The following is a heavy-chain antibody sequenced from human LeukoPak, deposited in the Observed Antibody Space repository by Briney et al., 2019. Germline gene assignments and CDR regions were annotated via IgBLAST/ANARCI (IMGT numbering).Heavy chain of an antibody. J-gene: IGHJ4*02. CDR2: ISYDGSNK. V-gene: IGHV3-30*04. CDR3: ATVPAAAGDY. CDR1: GFTFSSYA. D-gene: IGHD2-2*01. Sequence: PGGSLRLSCAASGFTFSSYAMHWVRQAPGKGLEWVAVISYDGSNKYYADSVKGRFTISRDNSKNTLYLQMNSLRAEDTAVYYCATVPAAAGDYWGQGTLVTVSS.